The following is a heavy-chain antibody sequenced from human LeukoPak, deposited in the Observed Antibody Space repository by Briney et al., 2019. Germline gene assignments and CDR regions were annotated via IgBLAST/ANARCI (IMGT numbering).Heavy chain of an antibody. CDR2: IKEDVSDK. Sequence: GGSLRLSCAASGFTIDDYWMSWVRQAPGKGLEWVANIKEDVSDKYYVDSVKGRFTISRDNAKNSLYLQMSRLRAEDTAVYYYARVGVAGFDYWGQGILVTVSS. CDR1: GFTIDDYW. V-gene: IGHV3-7*03. J-gene: IGHJ4*02. D-gene: IGHD3-3*01. CDR3: ARVGVAGFDY.